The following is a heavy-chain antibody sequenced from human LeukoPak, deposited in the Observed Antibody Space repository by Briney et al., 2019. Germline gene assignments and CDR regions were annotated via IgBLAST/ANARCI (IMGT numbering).Heavy chain of an antibody. CDR1: GGSISSSSYH. CDR2: MYYRGTT. J-gene: IGHJ4*02. D-gene: IGHD2-21*01. Sequence: SETLALTCSVSGGSISSSSYHWGWIRQSPGKGLEWIGSMYYRGTTYENSSLKSRLTLSIDTSNNQFSLKLTSVTAADTAVYFCAREYSRSVVAGSRPDLWGQGLLVTVSS. CDR3: AREYSRSVVAGSRPDL. V-gene: IGHV4-39*02.